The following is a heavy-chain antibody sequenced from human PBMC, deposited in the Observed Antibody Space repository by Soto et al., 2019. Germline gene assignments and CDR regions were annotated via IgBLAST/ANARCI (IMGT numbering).Heavy chain of an antibody. CDR1: GGSISSGGYY. CDR2: IYYRGST. J-gene: IGHJ4*02. CDR3: AREGGIVGATAADY. D-gene: IGHD1-26*01. V-gene: IGHV4-31*03. Sequence: QVQLQESGPGLVKPSQTLSLTCTVSGGSISSGGYYWSWIRQHPGKGLEWIGYIYYRGSTYYNPSLTSRVTISVDTSKNQCSLKLCSVTAADTAVYYCAREGGIVGATAADYWGQGTLVTVSS.